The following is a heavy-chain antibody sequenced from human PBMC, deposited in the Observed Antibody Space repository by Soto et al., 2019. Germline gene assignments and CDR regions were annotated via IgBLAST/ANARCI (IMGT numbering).Heavy chain of an antibody. V-gene: IGHV2-5*02. CDR3: AHGGYPSGSSDGRPYDS. CDR1: GFSRDSSGVS. CDR2: LYWDKAK. Sequence: QIALKESGPALVRPTQTLTLTCTCSGFSRDSSGVSVGWIRQSPGKALEWLAILYWDKAKRSSPSLKSRLTVFKDTYRSQVVLIMANMDTADTATYDCAHGGYPSGSSDGRPYDSWGQGTLVTFSP. D-gene: IGHD3-10*01. J-gene: IGHJ4*02.